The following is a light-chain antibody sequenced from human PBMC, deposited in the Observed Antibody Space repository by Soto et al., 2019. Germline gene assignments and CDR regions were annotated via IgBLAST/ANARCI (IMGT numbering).Light chain of an antibody. CDR1: SSDVGSYNL. Sequence: QSVLTQPASVSGSPGQSITISCTGTSSDVGSYNLVSWYQQHPGKAPKLMIYEGSKRPSGVSNRFSGSKSGNTASLTISGLQAEDEADYYCCSYVGSSTSRVFGTGTKVTVL. CDR3: CSYVGSSTSRV. J-gene: IGLJ1*01. CDR2: EGS. V-gene: IGLV2-23*01.